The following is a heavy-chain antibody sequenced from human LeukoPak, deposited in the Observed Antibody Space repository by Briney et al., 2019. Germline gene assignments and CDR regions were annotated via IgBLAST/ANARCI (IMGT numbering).Heavy chain of an antibody. J-gene: IGHJ4*02. D-gene: IGHD6-19*01. CDR2: INPNTGGT. CDR3: ARALVGYSSGWYVLGY. Sequence: ASVKVSCKASGYTFTAYYMHWVRQAPGQGLEWMGWINPNTGGTDYAQKFQGRVTMTRDTSISTAYMELSRLRSDDTAVYYCARALVGYSSGWYVLGYWGQGTLVTVSS. CDR1: GYTFTAYY. V-gene: IGHV1-2*02.